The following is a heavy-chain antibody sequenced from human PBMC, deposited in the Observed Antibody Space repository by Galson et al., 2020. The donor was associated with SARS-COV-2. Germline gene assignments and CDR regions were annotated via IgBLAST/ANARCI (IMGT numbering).Heavy chain of an antibody. Sequence: TGGSLRLSCAASGFTFSSYSMNWVRQAPGKGLEWVSSISSSSYIYYADSVKGRFTISRDNAKNSLYLQMNSLRAEDTAVYYCARFRGWSYYDSSGYYPSAFDIWGQGTMVTVSS. CDR2: ISSSSYI. CDR3: ARFRGWSYYDSSGYYPSAFDI. D-gene: IGHD3-22*01. J-gene: IGHJ3*02. CDR1: GFTFSSYS. V-gene: IGHV3-21*01.